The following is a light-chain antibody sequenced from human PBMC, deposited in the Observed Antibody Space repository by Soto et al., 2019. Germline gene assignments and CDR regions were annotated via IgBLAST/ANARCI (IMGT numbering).Light chain of an antibody. CDR2: DAS. CDR3: QQYDNLPLT. J-gene: IGKJ4*01. Sequence: DIQMTQSPSSLSASVGDRVTITCQASQDISNYLKWYQQKPGKAPKLLIYDASNLETGVPSRFSGSGSGTYFTFTISSLQPEDIATYYCQQYDNLPLTFGGGTKLEIK. CDR1: QDISNY. V-gene: IGKV1-33*01.